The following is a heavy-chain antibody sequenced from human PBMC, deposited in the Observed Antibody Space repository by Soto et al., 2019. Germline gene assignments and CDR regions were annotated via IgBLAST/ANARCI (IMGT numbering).Heavy chain of an antibody. J-gene: IGHJ4*02. CDR3: ARTGERWILGYYFDY. Sequence: QVQLQESGPGLVKPSQTLSLTCTVSGGSISSGGYYWSWIRQHPGKGLEWIGYIYYSGSTYYNPSLQSRVTITVDTSKNQFSLKLSSVTAAATAVYYCARTGERWILGYYFDYWGQGTLVTVSS. V-gene: IGHV4-31*03. D-gene: IGHD2-2*03. CDR2: IYYSGST. CDR1: GGSISSGGYY.